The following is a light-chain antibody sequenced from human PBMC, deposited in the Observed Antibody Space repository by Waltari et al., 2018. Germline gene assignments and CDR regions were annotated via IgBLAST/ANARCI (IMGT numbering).Light chain of an antibody. CDR3: SSYISSTTPYV. J-gene: IGLJ1*01. V-gene: IGLV2-14*01. CDR1: SRDIGAHNY. CDR2: EVS. Sequence: QSALTQPASVSGSPGQSITISGTGTSRDIGAHNYFAWYQEHPGKAPKLMVYEVSNRPSGVSNRFSGSKSGNTASLTISGLQAEDEADYYCSSYISSTTPYVFGTGTKVTVL.